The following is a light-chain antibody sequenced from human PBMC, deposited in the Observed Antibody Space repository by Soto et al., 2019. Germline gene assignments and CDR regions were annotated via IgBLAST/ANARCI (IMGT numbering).Light chain of an antibody. CDR2: GAS. CDR3: QQYGGSPWT. V-gene: IGKV3-20*01. Sequence: EIVLTQSPGTLSLSPGERATLSCRASQSVSRSYLAWYQQKPGQAPRLLIYGASSGATGIPDRFSGSGSGTDFTLTISRLDPEDFAVYYCQQYGGSPWTFGQGTKVEIK. CDR1: QSVSRSY. J-gene: IGKJ1*01.